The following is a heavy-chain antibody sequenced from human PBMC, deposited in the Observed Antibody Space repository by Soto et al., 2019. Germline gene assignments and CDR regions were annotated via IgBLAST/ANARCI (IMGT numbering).Heavy chain of an antibody. Sequence: QVQLVQSGGEVKRPGASMKVSCQASGYSFSSYGVSWVRQAPGQGLQWLGWVSADSGKTKYAQILQGRLTLTTDTSTNTAYMELRSLTSDDTAMYYCATESPYNDFWGGVMESYSYNMDVWGQGTTVIVSS. CDR1: GYSFSSYG. D-gene: IGHD3-3*01. V-gene: IGHV1-18*01. J-gene: IGHJ6*02. CDR3: ATESPYNDFWGGVMESYSYNMDV. CDR2: VSADSGKT.